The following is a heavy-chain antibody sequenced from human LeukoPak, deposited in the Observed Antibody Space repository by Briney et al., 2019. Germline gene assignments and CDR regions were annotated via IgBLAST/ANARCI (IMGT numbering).Heavy chain of an antibody. V-gene: IGHV4-59*01. Sequence: SETLSLTCTVSGDSITSYYWSWVRQPPGKGLEWIGYIYYTGSTNYNPSLKSRVTMSVDTSKNQFSLKLTSVTAADTAVYYCARDFYDYVWGSYRYTGYYYMDVWGKGTTVTISS. CDR2: IYYTGST. D-gene: IGHD3-16*02. CDR3: ARDFYDYVWGSYRYTGYYYMDV. CDR1: GDSITSYY. J-gene: IGHJ6*03.